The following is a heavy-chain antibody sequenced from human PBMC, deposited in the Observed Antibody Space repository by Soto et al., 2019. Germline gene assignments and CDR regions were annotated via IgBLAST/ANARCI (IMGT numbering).Heavy chain of an antibody. CDR2: IYYSGST. D-gene: IGHD6-6*01. J-gene: IGHJ6*02. Sequence: SETLSLSCTVSGGSISSGGYYWSWIRQHPGKGLEWIGYIYYSGSTYYNPSLKSRVTISVDTSKNQFSLKLSSVTAADTAVYYCARVSGSSSFSHYYYYGMDVWGQGTTVTVSS. CDR1: GGSISSGGYY. V-gene: IGHV4-31*03. CDR3: ARVSGSSSFSHYYYYGMDV.